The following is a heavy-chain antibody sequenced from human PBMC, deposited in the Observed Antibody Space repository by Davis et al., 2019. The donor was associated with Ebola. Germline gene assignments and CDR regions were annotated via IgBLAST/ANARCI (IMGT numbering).Heavy chain of an antibody. CDR3: ARVIHFPGIGTDV. Sequence: PGGSLRLSCEASTFTFKNDWMHWVRQSPGKGLVWVARINGDGTSRSYADSVKGRFTISRDNSKDTLYLQMNSLRAEDTAVYHCARVIHFPGIGTDVWGQGATVTVSS. V-gene: IGHV3-74*01. D-gene: IGHD2/OR15-2a*01. J-gene: IGHJ6*02. CDR2: INGDGTSR. CDR1: TFTFKNDW.